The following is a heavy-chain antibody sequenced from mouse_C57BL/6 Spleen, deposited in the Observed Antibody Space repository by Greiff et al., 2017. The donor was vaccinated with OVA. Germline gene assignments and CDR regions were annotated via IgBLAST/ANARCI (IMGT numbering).Heavy chain of an antibody. CDR2: INPSTGGT. V-gene: IGHV1-42*01. D-gene: IGHD3-2*02. CDR3: ARWGQLRPFFDY. CDR1: GYSFTGYY. Sequence: VQLKESGPELVTPGASVNISCKASGYSFTGYYMNWVKQSPEKSVDWIGEINPSTGGTTYNQKFKAKATLTVDKSSSTAYMQRKSLTSEDSAVYYCARWGQLRPFFDYWGKGSTLTVSS. J-gene: IGHJ2*01.